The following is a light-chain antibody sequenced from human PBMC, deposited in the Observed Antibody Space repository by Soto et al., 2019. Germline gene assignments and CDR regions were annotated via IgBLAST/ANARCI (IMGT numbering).Light chain of an antibody. Sequence: EIVMTQSPAILSLSSGERATLSCRASQSVDSSLAWYQQTPGQAPRLLIHGASTRAPGVPARFSGSGSGTDFTLTISRLEPEDFAVYYCQQYGSSGTFGQGTKVDIK. J-gene: IGKJ1*01. CDR1: QSVDSS. CDR3: QQYGSSGT. CDR2: GAS. V-gene: IGKV3-20*01.